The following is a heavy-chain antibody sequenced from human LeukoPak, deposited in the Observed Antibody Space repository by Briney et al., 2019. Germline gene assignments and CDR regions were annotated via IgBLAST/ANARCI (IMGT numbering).Heavy chain of an antibody. Sequence: GASLQISYKGSGSSFTSYWISWVRPMPGKGLEWMGRIDPSDSYNNYSPSFQGHVTISADKSISTAYLQWSSLKASDTAMYYCARHTYYYGSVSYYIAIDYWGQGTLVTVSS. J-gene: IGHJ4*02. CDR2: IDPSDSYN. CDR3: ARHTYYYGSVSYYIAIDY. CDR1: GSSFTSYW. V-gene: IGHV5-10-1*01. D-gene: IGHD3-10*01.